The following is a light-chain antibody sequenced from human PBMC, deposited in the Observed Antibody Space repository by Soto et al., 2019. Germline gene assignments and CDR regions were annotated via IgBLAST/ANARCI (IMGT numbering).Light chain of an antibody. V-gene: IGKV3-15*01. Sequence: MMMTQSAASLSVYPGEGGSLXCRTSHSVNSNVAWYQQKPGQAPRLLLSGASTRAHGSPVRFSGSGFATEFTRTISSLQSEDFAVYYGQHRSNWPPTFGQGTRLEIK. CDR3: QHRSNWPPT. J-gene: IGKJ5*01. CDR2: GAS. CDR1: HSVNSN.